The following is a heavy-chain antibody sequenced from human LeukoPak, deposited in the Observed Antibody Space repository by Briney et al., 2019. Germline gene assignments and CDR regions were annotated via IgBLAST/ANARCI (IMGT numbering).Heavy chain of an antibody. CDR1: GFTFSSYW. CDR3: ARTVTTVVTRDY. J-gene: IGHJ4*02. V-gene: IGHV3-30*03. D-gene: IGHD4-23*01. CDR2: ISYDGSNK. Sequence: PGGSLRLSCAASGFTFSSYWMSWVRQARGKGLEWVAVISYDGSNKYYADSVKGRFTIPRDNSKNTLYLQMNSLRAEDTAVYYCARTVTTVVTRDYWGQGTLVTVSS.